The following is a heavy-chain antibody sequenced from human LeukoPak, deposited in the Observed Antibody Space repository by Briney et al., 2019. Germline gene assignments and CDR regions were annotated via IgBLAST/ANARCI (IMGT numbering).Heavy chain of an antibody. V-gene: IGHV3-66*01. CDR2: IYSGGST. CDR3: ARELYSSGWYVDY. CDR1: GFTVSSNY. J-gene: IGHJ4*02. Sequence: PGGSLRLSCAASGFTVSSNYMSWVRQAPGKGLEWVSVIYSGGSTYYADSVKGRSTISRDNSKNTLYLQMNSLRAEDTAVYYCARELYSSGWYVDYWGQGTLVTVSS. D-gene: IGHD6-19*01.